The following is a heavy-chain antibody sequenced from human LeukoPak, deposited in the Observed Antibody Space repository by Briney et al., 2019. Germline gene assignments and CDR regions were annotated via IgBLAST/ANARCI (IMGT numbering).Heavy chain of an antibody. CDR3: VKDLRVGGDY. V-gene: IGHV3-64D*06. CDR1: GFTFSNYP. J-gene: IGHJ4*02. CDR2: ISTDGGSI. Sequence: PGGSLRLSCSASGFTFSNYPMYWVRQAPGKGLEYVSAISTDGGSIYYADSVKGRFTISRDNSKNTLYLQMSSLRAEDTAVYYCVKDLRVGGDYWGQGTLVTVSS. D-gene: IGHD3-16*01.